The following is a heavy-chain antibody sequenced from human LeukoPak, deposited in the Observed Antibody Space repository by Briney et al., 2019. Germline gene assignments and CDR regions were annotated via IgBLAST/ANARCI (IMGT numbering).Heavy chain of an antibody. V-gene: IGHV3-21*01. CDR2: ISTTSRYI. Sequence: PGGSLSLSCAASGFTFSRYSMNWVRQAPGQGLEWVSSISTTSRYIYYADSVQGRFTVTRDNAKNSLSLQMNSLRADDTAVYYCARDQDWAFDYWGQGTLVTVSS. CDR3: ARDQDWAFDY. D-gene: IGHD3-9*01. CDR1: GFTFSRYS. J-gene: IGHJ4*02.